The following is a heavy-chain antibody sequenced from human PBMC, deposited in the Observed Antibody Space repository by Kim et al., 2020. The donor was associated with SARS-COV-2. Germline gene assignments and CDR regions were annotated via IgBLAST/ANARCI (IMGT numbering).Heavy chain of an antibody. CDR2: ISWDGTRT. V-gene: IGHV3-23*01. CDR3: AKGVTNSGFDY. D-gene: IGHD4-17*01. J-gene: IGHJ4*02. Sequence: GGSLRLSCVASGFTFSTSPMGWVRQAPGEGLEWVSRISWDGTRTYYADSVKGRVTMSSDKSKNTVYLHMNSLRVVDTAVYYCAKGVTNSGFDYWGQGAQVTVSS. CDR1: GFTFSTSP.